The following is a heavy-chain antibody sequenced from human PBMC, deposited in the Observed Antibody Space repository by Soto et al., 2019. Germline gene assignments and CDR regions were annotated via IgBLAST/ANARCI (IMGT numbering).Heavy chain of an antibody. D-gene: IGHD2-15*01. CDR2: TYYRSKWYN. Sequence: QVQLQQSGPGLVKPSQTLSLTCAISGDSVSSNSVAWNWIRQSPSRGLEWLGRTYYRSKWYNDYAVSVKSRLTINPHTSKNQFSLQLNSVTPEDTAVYYCARGSGGSCPRRFDPWGQGTLVTVSS. V-gene: IGHV6-1*01. CDR3: ARGSGGSCPRRFDP. J-gene: IGHJ5*02. CDR1: GDSVSSNSVA.